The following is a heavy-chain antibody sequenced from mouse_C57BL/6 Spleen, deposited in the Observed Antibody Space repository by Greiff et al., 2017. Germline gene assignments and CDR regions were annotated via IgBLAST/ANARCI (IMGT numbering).Heavy chain of an antibody. D-gene: IGHD4-1*01. CDR2: IYPGSGNT. J-gene: IGHJ4*01. CDR3: STGPHYAMDY. Sequence: QVQLQQSGAELVRPGASVKLSCKASGYTFTDYYINWVKQRPGQGLEWIARIYPGSGNTYYNEKFKGKATLTAEKSSSTAYMQLSSLTSEDSAVYFCSTGPHYAMDYWGQGTSVTVSS. CDR1: GYTFTDYY. V-gene: IGHV1-76*01.